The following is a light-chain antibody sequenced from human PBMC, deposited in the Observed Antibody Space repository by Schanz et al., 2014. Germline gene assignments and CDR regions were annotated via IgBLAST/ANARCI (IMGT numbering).Light chain of an antibody. CDR3: QSYGGV. Sequence: FMLTQPHSVSESPGKTVTISCTRTSGSIANNYVQWYQQRPGSAPTTVIYDDYQRPSGVPDRFSASIDSSSNSASLTISGLKSEDEADYYCQSYGGVFGGGTKVTVL. CDR1: SGSIANNY. J-gene: IGLJ3*02. V-gene: IGLV6-57*03. CDR2: DDY.